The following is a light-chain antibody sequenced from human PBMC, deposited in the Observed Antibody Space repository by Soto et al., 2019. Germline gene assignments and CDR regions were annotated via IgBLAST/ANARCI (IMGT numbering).Light chain of an antibody. V-gene: IGLV2-23*01. J-gene: IGLJ3*02. CDR2: EGF. Sequence: QSARTQPASVSGSPGQSITISCTGTSSDFGNYNLVSWYLQYPGKAPKLLIYEGFKRPSGVSDRSSGSKLGDTASLTISGLQAEDEADYYCFSYATNTTFWAFGGGTKLTVL. CDR1: SSDFGNYNL. CDR3: FSYATNTTFWA.